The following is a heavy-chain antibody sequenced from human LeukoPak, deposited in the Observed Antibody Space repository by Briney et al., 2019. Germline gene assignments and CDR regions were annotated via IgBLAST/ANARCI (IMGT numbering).Heavy chain of an antibody. V-gene: IGHV1-2*04. CDR1: GYTFTGYY. CDR2: INPNSGGT. D-gene: IGHD3-10*01. J-gene: IGHJ5*02. CDR3: AKAGRSDYFLRWFDP. Sequence: PLASVKVSCKASGYTFTGYYMHWVRQAPGQGLEWMGWINPNSGGTNYAQKFQGWVTMTRDTSISTAYMELSRLRSDDTAVYYCAKAGRSDYFLRWFDPWGQGTLVTVSS.